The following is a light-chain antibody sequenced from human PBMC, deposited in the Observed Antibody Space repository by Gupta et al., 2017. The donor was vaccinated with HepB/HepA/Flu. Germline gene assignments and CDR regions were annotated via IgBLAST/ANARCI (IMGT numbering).Light chain of an antibody. Sequence: DIQMTQSPSSMSAPIGDRVTITCRASQSISAFLNWYQQKPGKAPELLIYAASTLQSGVPSRFSGSGSGTDFTLTISSLQRDEFATYYCQQGYSAPRVTFGPGTKV. J-gene: IGKJ3*01. V-gene: IGKV1-39*01. CDR3: QQGYSAPRVT. CDR2: AAS. CDR1: QSISAF.